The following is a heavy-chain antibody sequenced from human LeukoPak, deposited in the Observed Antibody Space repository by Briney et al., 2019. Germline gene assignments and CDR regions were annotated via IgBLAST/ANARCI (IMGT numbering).Heavy chain of an antibody. CDR2: INTSGST. CDR1: GGSISNYY. Sequence: PSVTLSLTCTVSGGSISNYYWSWIRQPAGKGLEWIGRINTSGSTNYNPSLKSRVTMSADTSKNQFSLQLSSVTATDTAVYYCARGRAVAEYWGQRILVTVSS. CDR3: ARGRAVAEY. V-gene: IGHV4-4*07. D-gene: IGHD6-19*01. J-gene: IGHJ4*02.